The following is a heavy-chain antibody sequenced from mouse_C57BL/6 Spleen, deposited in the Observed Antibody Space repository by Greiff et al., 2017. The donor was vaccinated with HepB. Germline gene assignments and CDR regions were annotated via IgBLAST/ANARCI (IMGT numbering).Heavy chain of an antibody. CDR1: GYTFTSYW. D-gene: IGHD2-4*01. CDR3: ARNYDYDKAMDY. J-gene: IGHJ4*01. Sequence: VQLQQPGAELVRPGSSVKLSCKASGYTFTSYWMHWVKQRPIQGLEWIGNIDPSDSETHYNQKFKDKATLTVDKSSSTAYMQLSSLTSEDSAVYYCARNYDYDKAMDYWGQGTSVTVSS. CDR2: IDPSDSET. V-gene: IGHV1-52*01.